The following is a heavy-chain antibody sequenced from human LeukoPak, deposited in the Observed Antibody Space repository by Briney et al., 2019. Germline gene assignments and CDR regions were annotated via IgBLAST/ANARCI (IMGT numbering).Heavy chain of an antibody. V-gene: IGHV3-23*01. CDR3: AKAFSYDSSGYQGPFDY. CDR1: GFTFDDYG. CDR2: ISGSGGST. Sequence: PGGSLRLSCAASGFTFDDYGMSWVRQAPGKGLERVSAISGSGGSTYYADSVKGRFTISRDNSKNTLYLQMNSLRAEDTAVYYCAKAFSYDSSGYQGPFDYWGQGTLVTVSS. D-gene: IGHD3-22*01. J-gene: IGHJ4*02.